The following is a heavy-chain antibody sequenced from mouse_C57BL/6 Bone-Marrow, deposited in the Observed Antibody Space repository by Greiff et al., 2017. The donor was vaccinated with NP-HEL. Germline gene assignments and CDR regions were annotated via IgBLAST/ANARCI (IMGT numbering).Heavy chain of an antibody. Sequence: QVQLQQSGAELARPGASVKLSCKASGYTFTSYGISWVKQRTGQGLEWIGEIYPRSGNTYYNEKFKGKATLTADKSSSTAYMELRSLTSEDSAVYFCARRGGSSGYYAMTTGVKEPQSPSPQ. J-gene: IGHJ4*01. V-gene: IGHV1-81*01. D-gene: IGHD3-2*02. CDR3: ARRGGSSGYYAMTT. CDR2: IYPRSGNT. CDR1: GYTFTSYG.